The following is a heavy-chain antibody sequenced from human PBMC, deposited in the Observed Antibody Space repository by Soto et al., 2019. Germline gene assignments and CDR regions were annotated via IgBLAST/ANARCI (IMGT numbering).Heavy chain of an antibody. J-gene: IGHJ4*02. D-gene: IGHD6-13*01. CDR3: ARDLDTGAAGTGVDY. CDR1: GFTFSSYG. CDR2: RWYDGSNK. V-gene: IGHV3-33*01. Sequence: QVQLVESGGGVVQPGGSLRLSCAASGFTFSSYGMHWFRQAPGKGLEWVAVRWYDGSNKYYADSVKGRFTISRDNSKNTLYLQMNSLRAEDTAVYYCARDLDTGAAGTGVDYWGQGTLVTVSS.